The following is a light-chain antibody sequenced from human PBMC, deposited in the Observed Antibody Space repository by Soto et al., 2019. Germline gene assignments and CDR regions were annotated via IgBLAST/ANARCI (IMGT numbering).Light chain of an antibody. CDR3: QTWGTVV. CDR1: SGHSSYA. CDR2: LNSDGSH. Sequence: QSVLTQSPSASASLGASGKLTCTLSSGHSSYAIAWHQQQPEKGPRYLMKLNSDGSHSKGDGIPDRFSGSSSGAERYLTISSLPSEDEADYYCQTWGTVVFGGGTKLTVL. V-gene: IGLV4-69*01. J-gene: IGLJ2*01.